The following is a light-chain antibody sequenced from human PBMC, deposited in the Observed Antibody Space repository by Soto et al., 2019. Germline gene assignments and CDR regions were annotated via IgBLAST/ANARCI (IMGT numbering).Light chain of an antibody. CDR1: SSNIENNY. CDR3: GTWDSSLNVV. J-gene: IGLJ2*01. V-gene: IGLV1-51*01. CDR2: DNY. Sequence: QSVLTQPPSVSAAPGQKVTISCSGDSSNIENNYVSWYQQLPGTAPKLLIYDNYKRPSGIPDRFSGSKSGTSATLDITGLQTGDEADYYCGTWDSSLNVVFGGGTKLTVL.